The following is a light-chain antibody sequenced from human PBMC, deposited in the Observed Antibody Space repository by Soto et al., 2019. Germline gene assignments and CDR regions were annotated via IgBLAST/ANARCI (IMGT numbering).Light chain of an antibody. J-gene: IGKJ2*01. V-gene: IGKV1-5*03. CDR1: QSISYY. Sequence: DVQMTQSPSTLSASVGDTVTITCRASQSISYYVAWFQQKPGKAPKLLIYKASSLESGVPSRFSGSGSGTEFTLTISSLQPEDSATYDCQQHNTYSYTFGQGTKLEIK. CDR3: QQHNTYSYT. CDR2: KAS.